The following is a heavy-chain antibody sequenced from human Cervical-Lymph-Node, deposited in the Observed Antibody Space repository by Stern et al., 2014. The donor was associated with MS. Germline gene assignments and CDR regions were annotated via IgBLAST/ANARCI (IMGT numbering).Heavy chain of an antibody. CDR1: GGSISSGGYS. V-gene: IGHV4-30-2*01. D-gene: IGHD4-17*01. CDR2: IYHSGST. Sequence: QLQLQESGSGLVKPSQTLSLTCAVSGGSISSGGYSLSWIRQPPGKGLEWIGYIYHSGSTYYNPSLKSRVTISVDRSKNQFSLKLSAVTAADTAVYYCARSSTVTPNAFDIWGQGTMVTVSS. J-gene: IGHJ3*02. CDR3: ARSSTVTPNAFDI.